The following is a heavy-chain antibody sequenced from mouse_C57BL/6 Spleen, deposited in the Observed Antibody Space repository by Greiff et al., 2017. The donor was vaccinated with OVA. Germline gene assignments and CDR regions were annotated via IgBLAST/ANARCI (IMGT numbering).Heavy chain of an antibody. D-gene: IGHD1-1*01. Sequence: EVQRVESGGGLVKPGGSLKLSCAASGFTFSSYAMSWVRQTPEKRLEWVATISDGGSYTYYPANVKGRFTISRDNAKNNLYLQMSHLKSEDTAMYYCARDDYGSSYAMDYWGQGTSVTVSS. CDR3: ARDDYGSSYAMDY. V-gene: IGHV5-4*01. J-gene: IGHJ4*01. CDR2: ISDGGSYT. CDR1: GFTFSSYA.